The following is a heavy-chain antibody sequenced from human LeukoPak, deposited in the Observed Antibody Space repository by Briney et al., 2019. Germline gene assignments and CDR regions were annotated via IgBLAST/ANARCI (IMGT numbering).Heavy chain of an antibody. J-gene: IGHJ6*02. CDR3: AREGGSGSYSHPLYYGMDL. Sequence: GASVKVSCKASGGTFSSYVISWVRQAPGKGLEWMGGIIPIFGTANYAQKFQGRVTITADESTSTAYMELSSLRSEDTAVYYCAREGGSGSYSHPLYYGMDLWGQGTTVTVSS. V-gene: IGHV1-69*13. CDR2: IIPIFGTA. CDR1: GGTFSSYV. D-gene: IGHD3-10*01.